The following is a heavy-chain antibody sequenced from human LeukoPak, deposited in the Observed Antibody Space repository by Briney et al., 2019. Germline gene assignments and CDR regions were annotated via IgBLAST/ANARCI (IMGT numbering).Heavy chain of an antibody. CDR3: ARGPPYSSSWYLPRQENYFDY. CDR1: GGTFSSYA. Sequence: SVKVSCKASGGTFSSYAISWVRQAPGQGLEWMGGIIPIFGTANYAQKFQGRVTITTDESTSTAYMELSSLRSEDTAVYYCARGPPYSSSWYLPRQENYFDYWGQRTLVTVSS. CDR2: IIPIFGTA. V-gene: IGHV1-69*05. J-gene: IGHJ4*02. D-gene: IGHD6-13*01.